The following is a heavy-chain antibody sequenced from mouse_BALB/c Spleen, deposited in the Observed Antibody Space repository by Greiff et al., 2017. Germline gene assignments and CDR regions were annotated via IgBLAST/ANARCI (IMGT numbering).Heavy chain of an antibody. D-gene: IGHD2-4*01. J-gene: IGHJ3*01. CDR2: INPSSGYT. CDR3: ARSTMNTWFAY. Sequence: QVQLQQSGAELARPGASVKMSCKASGYTFTSYTMHWVKQRPGQGLEWIGYINPSSGYTNYNQKFKDKATLTAYKSSSTAYMQLSSLTSEDSAVYYCARSTMNTWFAYWGQGTLVTVSA. CDR1: GYTFTSYT. V-gene: IGHV1-4*01.